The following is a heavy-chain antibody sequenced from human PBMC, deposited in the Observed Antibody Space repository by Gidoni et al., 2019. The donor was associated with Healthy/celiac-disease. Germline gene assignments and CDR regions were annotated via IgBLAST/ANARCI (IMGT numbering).Heavy chain of an antibody. CDR2: ISGSGGST. J-gene: IGHJ3*02. CDR1: GFTFSSYA. Sequence: EVRLLESGGGLVQPGGSLRLSCAASGFTFSSYAMSWVRQAPGKGLEGVSAISGSGGSTYDADSVKGRFTISRDNSKNTLYLQMNSLRAEDTAVYYCAKDDYGGNGAFDIWGQGTMVTVSS. D-gene: IGHD4-17*01. CDR3: AKDDYGGNGAFDI. V-gene: IGHV3-23*01.